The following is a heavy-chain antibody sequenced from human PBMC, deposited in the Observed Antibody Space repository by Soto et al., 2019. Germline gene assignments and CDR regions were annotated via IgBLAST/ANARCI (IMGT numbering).Heavy chain of an antibody. V-gene: IGHV3-23*01. Sequence: EVQALESGGGLVQPGGSLRLSCEGSGFTVSSHIMTWIRQAPGKGPEWVSTITTAGGTYYADSVKGRFAMSRDTSENTLYLQMNSLGAEDTAAYYCAPHVSCSGGSCQYDAFAIRGQGTMVTVSS. J-gene: IGHJ3*02. CDR3: APHVSCSGGSCQYDAFAI. CDR1: GFTVSSHI. CDR2: ITTAGGT. D-gene: IGHD2-15*01.